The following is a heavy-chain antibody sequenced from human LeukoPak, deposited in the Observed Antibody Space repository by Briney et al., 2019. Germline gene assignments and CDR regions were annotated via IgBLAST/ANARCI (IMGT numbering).Heavy chain of an antibody. CDR1: GFTFSSYG. V-gene: IGHV3-33*01. Sequence: QTGGSLRLSCAASGFTFSSYGMHWVRQAPGKGLEWVAVIWYDGSNKYYADSVKGRFTISRDNSKNTLYLQMNSLRAEDTAVYYCARGRDFYDSSDHIDYWGQGTLVTVSS. CDR3: ARGRDFYDSSDHIDY. D-gene: IGHD3-22*01. J-gene: IGHJ4*02. CDR2: IWYDGSNK.